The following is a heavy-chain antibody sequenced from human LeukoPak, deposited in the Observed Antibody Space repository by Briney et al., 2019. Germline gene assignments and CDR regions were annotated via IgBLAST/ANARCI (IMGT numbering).Heavy chain of an antibody. CDR2: INWNGGST. Sequence: GGSLRLSCAASGFTFNDYGMSWVRQAPRKGLEWVSGINWNGGSTGYADSVKGRFTISRDNSKNTLYLQMNSLRAEDTAVYYCARVILDHYYDSSGYRGYYFDYWGQGTLVTVSS. D-gene: IGHD3-22*01. J-gene: IGHJ4*02. V-gene: IGHV3-20*04. CDR3: ARVILDHYYDSSGYRGYYFDY. CDR1: GFTFNDYG.